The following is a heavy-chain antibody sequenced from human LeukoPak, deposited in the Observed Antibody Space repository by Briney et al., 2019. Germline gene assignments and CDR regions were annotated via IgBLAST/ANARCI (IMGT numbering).Heavy chain of an antibody. D-gene: IGHD3-16*01. CDR2: IFYTGST. CDR3: ARDGVTSGALTGEFLI. V-gene: IGHV4-39*07. J-gene: IGHJ3*02. CDR1: GASVSGSDYY. Sequence: SETLSLTCTVSGASVSGSDYYWGWIRQPPGKGLEWIASIFYTGSTYYNPSLKSRVTISVDTSKNQFSLGLTSVTAADTAIYYCARDGVTSGALTGEFLIWGKGTLVTASS.